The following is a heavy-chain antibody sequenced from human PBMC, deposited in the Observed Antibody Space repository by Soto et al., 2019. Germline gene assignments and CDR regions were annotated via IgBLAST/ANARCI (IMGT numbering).Heavy chain of an antibody. J-gene: IGHJ4*02. Sequence: SIRSSGGSSGCPSGSYSVNCVRKTQEKGLEWVSSISSSSSYIYYADSVKGRFTISRDNSKNTLYLQMNSLRAEDTAVYYCANLLLRYFDWLGSRPADIDYWGQGTLVTVSS. V-gene: IGHV3-21*01. CDR1: GCPSGSYS. CDR3: ANLLLRYFDWLGSRPADIDY. D-gene: IGHD3-9*01. CDR2: ISSSSSYI.